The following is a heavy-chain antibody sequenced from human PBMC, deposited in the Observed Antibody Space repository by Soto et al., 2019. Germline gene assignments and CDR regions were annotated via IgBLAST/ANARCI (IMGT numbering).Heavy chain of an antibody. CDR1: GGSISSSSYY. Sequence: QLQLQESGPGLVKPSETLSLTCTVSGGSISSSSYYWGWIRQPPGKGLEWIGSIYYSGSTYYNPSLKSRVTISVATSKTRFPLRLTSVTAADTAVYYCSGKDDYNRQLDYWGQRTLVTVSS. CDR2: IYYSGST. V-gene: IGHV4-39*02. CDR3: SGKDDYNRQLDY. D-gene: IGHD4-4*01. J-gene: IGHJ4*02.